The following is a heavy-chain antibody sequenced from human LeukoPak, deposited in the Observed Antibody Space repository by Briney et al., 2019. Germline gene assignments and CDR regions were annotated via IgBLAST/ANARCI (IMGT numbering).Heavy chain of an antibody. CDR1: GYTFTSYY. D-gene: IGHD3-22*01. V-gene: IGHV1-46*01. Sequence: ASVKVSCKASGYTFTSYYMHWVRQAPGQGLEWMGIINPSGGSTSYAQKFQGRVTMTRDMSTSTVYMELSSLRSEDTAVYYCARGPYYYDSSGPRFDPWGQGTLVIVSS. J-gene: IGHJ5*02. CDR2: INPSGGST. CDR3: ARGPYYYDSSGPRFDP.